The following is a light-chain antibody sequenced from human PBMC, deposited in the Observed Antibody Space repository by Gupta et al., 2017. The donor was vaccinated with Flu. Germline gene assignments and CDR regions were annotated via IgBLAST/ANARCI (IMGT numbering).Light chain of an antibody. Sequence: PLSLSVTPGQPASISSKASQSILIYLHCHRQTPGEPPHLLIYAFSKPCSGLPDKISGSGSGTCIPLKISLVAAEDVVVYYCMQGIQRPFTFGGGTTVEI. V-gene: IGKV2D-29*01. CDR2: AFS. J-gene: IGKJ4*01. CDR3: MQGIQRPFT. CDR1: QSILIY.